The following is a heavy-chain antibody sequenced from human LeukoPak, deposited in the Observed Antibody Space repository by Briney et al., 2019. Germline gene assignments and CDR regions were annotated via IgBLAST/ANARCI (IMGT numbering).Heavy chain of an antibody. CDR3: ATDYIWGTYRFQY. V-gene: IGHV3-7*03. Sequence: PGGSLRLSCVASGFTFSSYWMSWVRQAPGKGLEWVANIKQDGSGKFYVDSVKGRFTISRDNARNSLYLQMNSLRVEDTAVYYCATDYIWGTYRFQYWGQGTLVTVSS. CDR2: IKQDGSGK. CDR1: GFTFSSYW. J-gene: IGHJ1*01. D-gene: IGHD3-16*02.